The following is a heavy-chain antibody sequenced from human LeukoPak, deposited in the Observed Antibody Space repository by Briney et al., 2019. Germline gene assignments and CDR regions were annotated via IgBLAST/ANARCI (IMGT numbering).Heavy chain of an antibody. Sequence: GGSLRLCCAASGFTFSSYEMNWVRQAPGKGLEWVSYISSSGSTIYYADSVKGRFTISRDSAKNSLYLQMNSLRAEDTAVYYCAREIADGYNVWGQGTLVTVSS. D-gene: IGHD5-24*01. CDR1: GFTFSSYE. J-gene: IGHJ4*02. V-gene: IGHV3-48*03. CDR2: ISSSGSTI. CDR3: AREIADGYNV.